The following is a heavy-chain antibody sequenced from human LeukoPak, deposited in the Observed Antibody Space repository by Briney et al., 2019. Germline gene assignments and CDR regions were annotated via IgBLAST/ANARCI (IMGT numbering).Heavy chain of an antibody. CDR1: GFTFSYFE. CDR2: ISSSGSPK. D-gene: IGHD1-26*01. Sequence: QTGGSLRLSCAASGFTFSYFEMNWVRQAPGKGLELVSYISSSGSPKYYADSVKGRFTISRDNAKNSLYLQVNSLRAEDTAVYYCATWGGSNYHASFPDSWGQGTLVTVSS. CDR3: ATWGGSNYHASFPDS. J-gene: IGHJ5*01. V-gene: IGHV3-48*03.